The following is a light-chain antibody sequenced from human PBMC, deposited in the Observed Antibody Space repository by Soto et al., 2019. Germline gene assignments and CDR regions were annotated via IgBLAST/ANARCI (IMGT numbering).Light chain of an antibody. Sequence: DIQMTQSPSTLSASVGDRVTITCRASQRISSWLAWYQQKPGKAPKLLIYDASSLESWVPSRFSGSASGTEFTLNISSLQPDDFATYYCQQYTSYGIYTFGQGTKLEIK. CDR3: QQYTSYGIYT. CDR1: QRISSW. CDR2: DAS. J-gene: IGKJ2*01. V-gene: IGKV1-5*01.